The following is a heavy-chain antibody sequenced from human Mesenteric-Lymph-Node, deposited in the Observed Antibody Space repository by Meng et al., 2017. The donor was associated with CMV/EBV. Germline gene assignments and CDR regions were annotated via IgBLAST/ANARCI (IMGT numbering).Heavy chain of an antibody. CDR2: IYYSGST. D-gene: IGHD6-19*01. Sequence: SETLSLTCTVSGGSISSSSYYWGWIRQPPGKGLEWIGSIYYSGSTYYNPSLKSRVTISVDTSKNQFSLRVNSVTAADTAVYFCARGTGWPYYFDYWGQGMLVTVSS. CDR1: GGSISSSSYY. J-gene: IGHJ4*02. V-gene: IGHV4-39*07. CDR3: ARGTGWPYYFDY.